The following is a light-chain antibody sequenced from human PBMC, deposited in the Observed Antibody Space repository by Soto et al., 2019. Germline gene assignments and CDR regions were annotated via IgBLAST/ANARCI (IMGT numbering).Light chain of an antibody. CDR3: SSYTTNSPHVA. J-gene: IGLJ2*01. Sequence: QSVLTQPASVSGSPGQSINISCTGTSSDVGGYNYVSWFQQHPGKAPKVMSYDVSDRPSGVSNRFSGSKSGNTASLTISGLQAEDEADYYCSSYTTNSPHVAFGGGTKLAAL. V-gene: IGLV2-14*01. CDR2: DVS. CDR1: SSDVGGYNY.